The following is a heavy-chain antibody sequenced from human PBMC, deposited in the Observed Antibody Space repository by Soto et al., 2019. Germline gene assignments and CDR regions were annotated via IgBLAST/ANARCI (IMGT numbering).Heavy chain of an antibody. CDR2: IKSDGTTT. CDR1: GFNFSSYW. Sequence: EVHLVESGGDLVQPGGSLRLSCTTAGFNFSSYWVNWVRQAPGKGVEWVSRIKSDGTTTDYADSVKGRFTISRDNGKRTVYLEMNSLRADDTAVYYCTRNDGGRFYGGFDNWGQGTLVIVSS. CDR3: TRNDGGRFYGGFDN. J-gene: IGHJ4*02. V-gene: IGHV3-74*01. D-gene: IGHD1-26*01.